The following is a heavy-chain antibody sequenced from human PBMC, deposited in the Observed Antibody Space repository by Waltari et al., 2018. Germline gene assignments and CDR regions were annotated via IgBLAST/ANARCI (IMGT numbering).Heavy chain of an antibody. CDR2: IKQDGSEK. D-gene: IGHD5-12*01. CDR1: RSTFRRYW. CDR3: ARARGGYDFDY. J-gene: IGHJ4*02. Sequence: EVQLVESGGGLVQPGGSLRLPCEASRSTFRRYWMSWVRQAPGKGLEWVANIKQDGSEKYYVDSVKGRFTISRDNAKNSLYLQMNSLRAEDTAVYYCARARGGYDFDYWGQGTLVTVSS. V-gene: IGHV3-7*03.